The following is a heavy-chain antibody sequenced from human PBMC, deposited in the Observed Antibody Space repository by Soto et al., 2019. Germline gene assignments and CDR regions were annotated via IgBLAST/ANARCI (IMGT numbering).Heavy chain of an antibody. V-gene: IGHV4-59*01. Sequence: SETLSLTCTVSGGSISSYYWSWVRQPPGRGLQWIGYVYYSGNVNYNPSLKSRVTISVDPSKNQFSLRLTSVTAADTAMYYCARVYCSGTSCYSFDSWGQGTLVTVSS. J-gene: IGHJ4*02. CDR1: GGSISSYY. D-gene: IGHD2-2*01. CDR3: ARVYCSGTSCYSFDS. CDR2: VYYSGNV.